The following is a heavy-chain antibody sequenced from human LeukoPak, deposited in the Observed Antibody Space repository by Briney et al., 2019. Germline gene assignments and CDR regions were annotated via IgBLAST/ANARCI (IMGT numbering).Heavy chain of an antibody. V-gene: IGHV3-7*01. J-gene: IGHJ4*02. CDR3: ARGGDFWSGYLYYFDY. CDR1: GFTFSSYW. CDR2: IKQDGSEK. Sequence: GGSLRLSCAASGFTFSSYWMNWVRQAPGKGLEWVANIKQDGSEKYYVDSVKGRFTISRDNAKNSLYLKMNSLRAEDTAVYYCARGGDFWSGYLYYFDYWGQGTLVTVSS. D-gene: IGHD3-3*01.